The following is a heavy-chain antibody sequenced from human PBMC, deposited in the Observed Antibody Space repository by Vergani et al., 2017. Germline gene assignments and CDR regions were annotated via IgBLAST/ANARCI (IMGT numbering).Heavy chain of an antibody. CDR3: ARVNTETNGHLYYYYYMDV. J-gene: IGHJ6*03. Sequence: QVQLQQWGGGLLKPSETLSLTCVVNGGSFTSYHWTWIRQSPGEGLEWVGDIDHTGRPDYNPSLKSRLTMSVDKPRNQFSLTRNSVTATDPAIYFCARVNTETNGHLYYYYYMDVWGQGTAVTVS. V-gene: IGHV4-34*01. CDR1: GGSFTSYH. D-gene: IGHD4-11*01. CDR2: IDHTGRP.